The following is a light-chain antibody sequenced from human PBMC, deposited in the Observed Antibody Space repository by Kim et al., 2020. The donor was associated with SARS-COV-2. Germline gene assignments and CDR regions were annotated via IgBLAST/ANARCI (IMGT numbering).Light chain of an antibody. J-gene: IGLJ3*02. Sequence: GQRVTISCSGDPPNIGSNYVYWYQQLPGTAPKVLIYKNNQRASGVPDRFSGSKSGTSASLAISGLRSEDEADYYCAAWDDSLRGCVFGGGTQLTVL. CDR3: AAWDDSLRGCV. CDR2: KNN. CDR1: PPNIGSNY. V-gene: IGLV1-47*01.